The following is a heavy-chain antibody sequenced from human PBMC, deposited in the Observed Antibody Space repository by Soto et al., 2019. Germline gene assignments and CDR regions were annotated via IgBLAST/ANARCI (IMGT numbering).Heavy chain of an antibody. CDR2: ISSSGSTI. D-gene: IGHD3-10*01. J-gene: IGHJ4*02. Sequence: GSLRLSCAASGFTFRSYEMNWVRQTPGKGLEWVSYISSSGSTIYYADSVKGRFTISRDNAKNSLYLQMNSLRAEDTAVYYCARGPITMVRGNFDYWGQGTLVTVSS. CDR3: ARGPITMVRGNFDY. CDR1: GFTFRSYE. V-gene: IGHV3-48*03.